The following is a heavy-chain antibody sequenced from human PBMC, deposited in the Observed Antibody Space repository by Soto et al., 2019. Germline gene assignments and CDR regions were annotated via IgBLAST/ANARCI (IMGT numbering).Heavy chain of an antibody. D-gene: IGHD1-26*01. J-gene: IGHJ4*02. CDR3: AREFGGSRVFDH. V-gene: IGHV1-46*01. CDR2: INPNADTT. Sequence: QVQLVQSGAEVNKPGASVKVSCKTSGYSFTDYFIHWVRQAPGQGLEWMGIINPNADTTNYAQKFRGRVKVTRDTSTSTVYMEFRRLRSEDTAVYFCAREFGGSRVFDHWGQGTLVTVSS. CDR1: GYSFTDYF.